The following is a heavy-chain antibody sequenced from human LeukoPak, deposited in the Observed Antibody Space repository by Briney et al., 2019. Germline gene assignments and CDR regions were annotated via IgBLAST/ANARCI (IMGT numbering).Heavy chain of an antibody. CDR1: GFTFSSYA. CDR3: AKGIEYGDPYYFDY. Sequence: SGGSLRLSCAASGFTFSSYAMSWVRQAPGKGLEWVSSISGSAGSTYYADSVKGRFTISRDNSKNTLYLQINSLRAEDTAVYYCAKGIEYGDPYYFDYWGQGTLVTVSS. V-gene: IGHV3-23*01. J-gene: IGHJ4*02. CDR2: ISGSAGST. D-gene: IGHD4-17*01.